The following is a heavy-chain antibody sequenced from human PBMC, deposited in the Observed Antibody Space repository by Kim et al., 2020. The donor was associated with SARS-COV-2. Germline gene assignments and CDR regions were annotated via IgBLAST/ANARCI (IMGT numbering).Heavy chain of an antibody. Sequence: GGSLRLSCAASGFTFNSHAMHWVRQAPGKGLEWVAVLYADGGNKYYGDSVKGRFTISRDNSKNTLYLQLNSLRGEDTAIYYCARAADSSGWYDVGNGMDVSGQGTAVTVSS. CDR2: LYADGGNK. V-gene: IGHV3-33*01. J-gene: IGHJ6*02. D-gene: IGHD6-19*01. CDR1: GFTFNSHA. CDR3: ARAADSSGWYDVGNGMDV.